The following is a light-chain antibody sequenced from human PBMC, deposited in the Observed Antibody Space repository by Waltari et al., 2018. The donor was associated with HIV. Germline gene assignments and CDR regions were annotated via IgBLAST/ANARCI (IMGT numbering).Light chain of an antibody. V-gene: IGKV1-5*03. CDR2: KAS. CDR3: QQYNTNLGT. CDR1: QSIVTW. Sequence: DIQMTQSPSTLSASVGDRVTITCRASQSIVTWLAWYQQKPGKAPTLLISKASSLETGVPSRFSGSGSGTEFTLTISSLQPDDFATYYCQQYNTNLGTFGQGTKVEIE. J-gene: IGKJ1*01.